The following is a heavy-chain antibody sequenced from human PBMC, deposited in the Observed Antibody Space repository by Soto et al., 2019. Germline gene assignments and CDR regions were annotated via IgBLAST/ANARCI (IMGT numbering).Heavy chain of an antibody. J-gene: IGHJ4*02. V-gene: IGHV3-9*01. Sequence: GGSLRLSCAASGFTFDDYAMHWVRQAPGKGLEWVSGISWNSGSIGYADSVKGRFTISRDNAKNSLYLQMNSLRAEDTALYYCAKDDIVHGDSPYYFDYWGQGTLVTVSS. CDR1: GFTFDDYA. CDR3: AKDDIVHGDSPYYFDY. D-gene: IGHD4-17*01. CDR2: ISWNSGSI.